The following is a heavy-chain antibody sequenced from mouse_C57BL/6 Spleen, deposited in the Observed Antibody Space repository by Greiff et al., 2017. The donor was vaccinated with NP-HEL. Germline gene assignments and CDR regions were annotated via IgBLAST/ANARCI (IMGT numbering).Heavy chain of an antibody. J-gene: IGHJ2*01. CDR3: ARSELGYYFDY. V-gene: IGHV1-80*01. Sequence: VKLQESGAELVKPGASVKISCKASGYAFSSYWMNWVKQRPGKGLEWIGQIYPGDGDTNYNGKFKGKATLTADKSSSTAYMQLSSLTSEDSAVYFCARSELGYYFDYWGQGTTLTVSS. CDR2: IYPGDGDT. D-gene: IGHD4-1*01. CDR1: GYAFSSYW.